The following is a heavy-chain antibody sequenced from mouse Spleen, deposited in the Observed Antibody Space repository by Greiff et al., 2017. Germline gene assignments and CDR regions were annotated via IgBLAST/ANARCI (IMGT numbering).Heavy chain of an antibody. CDR1: GFTFSSYG. J-gene: IGHJ1*01. D-gene: IGHD1-2*01. Sequence: EVMLVESGGGLVKPGGSLKLSCAASGFTFSSYGMSWVRQTPEKRLEWVATISGGGSYTYYPDSVKGRFTISRDNAKNNLYLQMSSLRSEDTALYYCASTLLRLREQHWYFDVWGAGTTVTVSS. CDR3: ASTLLRLREQHWYFDV. V-gene: IGHV5-9-2*01. CDR2: ISGGGSYT.